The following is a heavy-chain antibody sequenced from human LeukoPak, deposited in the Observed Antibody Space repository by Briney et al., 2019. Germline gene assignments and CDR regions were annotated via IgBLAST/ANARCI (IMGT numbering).Heavy chain of an antibody. J-gene: IGHJ4*02. CDR2: IYYSGST. D-gene: IGHD3-3*01. CDR3: ARRLYYDFWSGYYTGRSQSDY. V-gene: IGHV4-39*01. CDR1: GGSISSSIYY. Sequence: SETLSLTCTVSGGSISSSIYYWGWIRQPPGKGLESFGSIYYSGSTYYNPSLKSRVTISVDTSKNQFSLKMSSVTAADTAVYYCARRLYYDFWSGYYTGRSQSDYWGQGTLVTVSS.